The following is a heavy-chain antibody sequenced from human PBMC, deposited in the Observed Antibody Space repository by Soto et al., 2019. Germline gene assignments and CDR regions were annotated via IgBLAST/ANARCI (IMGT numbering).Heavy chain of an antibody. CDR1: GGTFSSYT. CDR2: IIPILGIA. V-gene: IGHV1-69*02. CDR3: ARGAGKTTGVGDS. Sequence: QVQLVQSGAEVKKPGSSVKVSCKASGGTFSSYTISWVRQAPGQGLEWMGRIIPILGIANYAQKFQGRVTITADKSTSTAYMELSSLRSEDTAVYYCARGAGKTTGVGDSWGQGTLVTVSS. J-gene: IGHJ4*02. D-gene: IGHD1-1*01.